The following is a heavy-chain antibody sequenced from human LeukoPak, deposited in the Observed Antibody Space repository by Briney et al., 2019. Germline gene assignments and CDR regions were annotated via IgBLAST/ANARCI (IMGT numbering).Heavy chain of an antibody. V-gene: IGHV5-51*01. J-gene: IGHJ3*02. Sequence: KISCKGTGYSFTSYWIGWVRQMPGKGLEWMGIIYPGDSDTRYSPSFQGQVTISADKSISTAYLQWSSLKASDTAMYYCARPDDYGGKPAAFDIWGQGTMVTVSS. CDR3: ARPDDYGGKPAAFDI. CDR2: IYPGDSDT. CDR1: GYSFTSYW. D-gene: IGHD4-23*01.